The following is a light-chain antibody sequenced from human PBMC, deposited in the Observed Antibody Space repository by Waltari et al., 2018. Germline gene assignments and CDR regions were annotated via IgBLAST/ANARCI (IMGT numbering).Light chain of an antibody. CDR3: ELYDSSPPGYT. CDR1: QTVRSSY. Sequence: EIVLTHSPGTLSLSPGERATLSCRASQTVRSSYIAWYQQRPGQAPRLLIHGASSRATGIPDRFSGSGSGTDFTLTISGLEPDDFAVYFCELYDSSPPGYTFGQGTKLEI. V-gene: IGKV3-20*01. J-gene: IGKJ2*01. CDR2: GAS.